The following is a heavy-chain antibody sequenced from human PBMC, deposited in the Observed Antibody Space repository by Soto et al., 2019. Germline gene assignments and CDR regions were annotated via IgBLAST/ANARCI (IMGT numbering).Heavy chain of an antibody. D-gene: IGHD3-10*01. CDR3: ARDPSGSGRPRYDFDY. CDR1: GFTVSSNY. V-gene: IGHV3-66*01. J-gene: IGHJ4*02. Sequence: EVQLVESGGGLVPPWGSLRLSCAASGFTVSSNYMSWVRQAPGKGLEGVSVIYSGGSTYYADSVKGRFTISRDNSKNTLYLQMNSLRAADTAVYYCARDPSGSGRPRYDFDYWGQGTLVLVSS. CDR2: IYSGGST.